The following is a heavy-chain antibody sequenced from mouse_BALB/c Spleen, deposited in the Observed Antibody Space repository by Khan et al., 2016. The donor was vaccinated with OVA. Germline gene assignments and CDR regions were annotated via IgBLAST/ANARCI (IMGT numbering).Heavy chain of an antibody. CDR3: ARDYGSLYWYFDV. CDR2: IYYSGTV. D-gene: IGHD1-1*01. J-gene: IGHJ1*01. Sequence: EVQLQESGPGLVKPSQTVSLTCIVTGISITSGNYRWSWIRQFPGNKLEWIGNIYYSGTVTYNPSLTSRTTITRDTSKNQFFLEMNSLTAEDTATYYCARDYGSLYWYFDVWGAGTTVTVSS. V-gene: IGHV3-5*02. CDR1: GISITSGNYR.